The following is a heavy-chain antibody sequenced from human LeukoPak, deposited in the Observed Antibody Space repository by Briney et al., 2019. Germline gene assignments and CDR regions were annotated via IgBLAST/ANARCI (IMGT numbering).Heavy chain of an antibody. D-gene: IGHD2-15*01. CDR3: ARVYRSGGSIDY. V-gene: IGHV3-11*04. CDR1: RFTFSDYY. CDR2: ISNTGSTM. Sequence: GGSLRLSCAASRFTFSDYYVTWIRQAPGKGLEWVSYISNTGSTMYYADSVKGRFTISRDNAKNSLYLQMNSLRAEDTAVYYCARVYRSGGSIDYWGQGTLVTVSS. J-gene: IGHJ4*02.